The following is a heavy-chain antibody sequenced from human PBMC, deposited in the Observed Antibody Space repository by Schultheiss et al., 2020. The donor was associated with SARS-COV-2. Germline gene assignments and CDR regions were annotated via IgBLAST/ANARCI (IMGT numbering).Heavy chain of an antibody. CDR1: GFTFSSYG. J-gene: IGHJ3*02. D-gene: IGHD1-26*01. Sequence: GGSLRLSCAASGFTFSSYGMHWVRQAPGKGLEWVSYISSSSSTIYYADSVKGRFTISRDNAKNSLYLQMNSLRAEDTAVYYCARKWEQDAFDIWGQGTMVTVSS. CDR2: ISSSSSTI. CDR3: ARKWEQDAFDI. V-gene: IGHV3-48*01.